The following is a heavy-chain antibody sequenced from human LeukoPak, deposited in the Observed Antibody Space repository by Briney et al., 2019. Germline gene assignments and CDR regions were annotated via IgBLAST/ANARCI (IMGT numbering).Heavy chain of an antibody. Sequence: SETLSLTCTASGGSISSSDYFWSWIRQPAGKGLEWIGRINSRGSTNYNPSLKSRVTLSVDTSKNQFSLKLTSVTVADTAVYYCARYRLGWFHPWGQGTLVTVSS. D-gene: IGHD6-25*01. CDR2: INSRGST. CDR3: ARYRLGWFHP. V-gene: IGHV4-61*02. J-gene: IGHJ5*02. CDR1: GGSISSSDYF.